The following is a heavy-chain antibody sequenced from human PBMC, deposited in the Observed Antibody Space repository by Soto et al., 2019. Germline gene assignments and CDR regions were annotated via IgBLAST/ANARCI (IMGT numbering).Heavy chain of an antibody. CDR1: GGIGSNYA. CDR3: AREMASGYSRTWFDP. V-gene: IGHV1-69*06. J-gene: IGHJ5*02. CDR2: IVPKFGTS. Sequence: QEHLVQSGAEVKKPGSSVKVSCRASGGIGSNYAISWVRQAPGQVLEWMGGIVPKFGTSNYAQRFKGRVTISVDKSTNSVYMELSSLRSQDTAIYYCAREMASGYSRTWFDPWGQGTLVTVSS. D-gene: IGHD2-15*01.